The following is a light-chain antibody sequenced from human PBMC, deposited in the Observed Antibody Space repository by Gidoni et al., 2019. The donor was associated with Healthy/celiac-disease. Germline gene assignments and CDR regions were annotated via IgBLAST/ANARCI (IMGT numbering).Light chain of an antibody. CDR3: QQYYRTLYS. V-gene: IGKV4-1*01. CDR1: QSVLYSSNNKNY. Sequence: DIVMTQSPDSLAVSLGESATINCKSSQSVLYSSNNKNYLAWYQQKPGQPPKRLIYWASTRESGVPDRCRGSGYGTDFTLTISSLQAEDVAVYYCQQYYRTLYSFGQGTKLEIK. CDR2: WAS. J-gene: IGKJ2*03.